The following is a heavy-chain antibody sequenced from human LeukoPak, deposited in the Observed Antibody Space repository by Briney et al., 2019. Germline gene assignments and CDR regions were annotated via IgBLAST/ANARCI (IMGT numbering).Heavy chain of an antibody. J-gene: IGHJ4*02. CDR2: IDHSGTT. Sequence: SETLSLTCAVSGYSISSGHYWGGIRQPPGKGLEWIGSIDHSGTTYYNPSLKSRVSISVDMSKNQFSLNLSSVTAADTAVYYCARDIVPGHFDYWGQGTLVTVSS. D-gene: IGHD3-16*02. CDR1: GYSISSGHY. V-gene: IGHV4-38-2*02. CDR3: ARDIVPGHFDY.